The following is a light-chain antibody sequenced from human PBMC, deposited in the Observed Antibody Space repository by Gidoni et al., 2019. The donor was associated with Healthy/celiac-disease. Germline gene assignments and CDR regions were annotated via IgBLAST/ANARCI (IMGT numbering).Light chain of an antibody. CDR3: NSRDSSGNPV. CDR1: SLRSNY. J-gene: IGLJ2*01. V-gene: IGLV3-19*01. Sequence: SSDLTQDPAVSVALGQTVTITCQGDSLRSNYASWYQQTPGQAPVLVIYGKNHRPSGVPDRFSGDSSGNTASLTITGAQAEDEADYYCNSRDSSGNPVFGGGTKLTVL. CDR2: GKN.